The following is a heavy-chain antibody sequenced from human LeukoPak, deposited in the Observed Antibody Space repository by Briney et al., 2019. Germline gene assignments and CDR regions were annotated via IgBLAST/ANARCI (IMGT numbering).Heavy chain of an antibody. CDR3: AKGGNWNYVNTADY. CDR1: GFTFSSYS. CDR2: ISSSSSYI. V-gene: IGHV3-21*01. D-gene: IGHD1-7*01. Sequence: PGGSLRLSCAASGFTFSSYSMNWVRQAPGKGLEWVSSISSSSSYIYYADSVKGRFTISRDNAKNSLYLQMNSLRAEDTAVYYCAKGGNWNYVNTADYWGQGTLVTVSS. J-gene: IGHJ4*02.